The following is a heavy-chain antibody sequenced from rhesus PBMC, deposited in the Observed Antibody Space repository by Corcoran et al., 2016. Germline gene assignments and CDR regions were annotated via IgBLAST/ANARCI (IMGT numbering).Heavy chain of an antibody. Sequence: QVQLQESGPAVVKPSETLSLTCAVSGGSISSSNWWSWIRQSPGKGLEWTGGIYGMSWTTQSHPALHSLVTISIDTSKNQVSLKLSSVTAADTAVYYGARDYIYAFHFWGQGLRGTVSS. V-gene: IGHV4-93*01. CDR1: GGSISSSNW. CDR2: IYGMSWTT. J-gene: IGHJ3*01. CDR3: ARDYIYAFHF. D-gene: IGHD3-28*01.